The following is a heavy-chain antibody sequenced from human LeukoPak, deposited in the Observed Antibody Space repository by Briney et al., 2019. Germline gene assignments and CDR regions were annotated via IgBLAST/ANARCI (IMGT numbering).Heavy chain of an antibody. CDR3: ARESVRSGSLKWFDP. Sequence: GGSLRLSCAASGFTFSSHVMSWVRQTPGKEVEWVSAIDGGGHTTYYADSVRGRFIISRDNSKKTLYLQMNSLRAEDTATYFCARESVRSGSLKWFDPWGQGTLVTVSS. CDR2: IDGGGHTT. V-gene: IGHV3-23*01. J-gene: IGHJ5*02. D-gene: IGHD3-3*01. CDR1: GFTFSSHV.